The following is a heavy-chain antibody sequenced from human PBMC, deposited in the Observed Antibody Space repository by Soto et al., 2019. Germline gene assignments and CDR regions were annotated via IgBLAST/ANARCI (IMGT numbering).Heavy chain of an antibody. J-gene: IGHJ4*02. CDR3: VAYSGASGRHFDY. CDR2: IYPADSDT. CDR1: GYKFPDCW. Sequence: GESLKISCKGSGYKFPDCWIGWVRQMPGKGLEWMGMIYPADSDTRYSPSFQGQVTISADKSITTAYMQWSSLKASDTAMYFCVAYSGASGRHFDYWGQGALVTVSS. V-gene: IGHV5-51*01. D-gene: IGHD6-6*01.